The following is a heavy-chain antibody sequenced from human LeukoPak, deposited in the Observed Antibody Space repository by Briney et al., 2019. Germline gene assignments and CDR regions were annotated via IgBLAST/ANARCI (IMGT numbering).Heavy chain of an antibody. CDR1: GGSMSSYY. V-gene: IGHV4-59*01. CDR3: ARETSQKGAHYMDV. CDR2: IYHSGST. Sequence: PSETLSLTCSVSGGSMSSYYWSWIRQSPGQGLEWIGYIYHSGSTDYNSSLKSRVTISEDTSKKQFSLKVSSVTAADTAVYYCARETSQKGAHYMDVWGKGTTVTISS. D-gene: IGHD3-16*01. J-gene: IGHJ6*03.